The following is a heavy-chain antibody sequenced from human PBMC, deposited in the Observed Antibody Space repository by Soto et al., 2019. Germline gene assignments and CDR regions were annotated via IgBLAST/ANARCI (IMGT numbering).Heavy chain of an antibody. V-gene: IGHV4-59*01. CDR2: IYYSGST. J-gene: IGHJ4*02. Sequence: SETLSLTCAVSGGSISSYYWSWIRQPPGKGLKWIGYIYYSGSTNYNPSLKSRVTISVDTSKNQFSLKLTSVTAADTAVYYCARSRYTSGWWTPPFDYWGQGTLVTVSS. CDR3: ARSRYTSGWWTPPFDY. CDR1: GGSISSYY. D-gene: IGHD6-19*01.